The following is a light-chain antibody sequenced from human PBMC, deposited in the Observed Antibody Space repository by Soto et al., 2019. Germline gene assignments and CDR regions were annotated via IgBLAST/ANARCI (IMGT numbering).Light chain of an antibody. V-gene: IGKV1-5*01. J-gene: IGKJ2*01. CDR1: QSISSW. CDR2: DAS. CDR3: QQYNSPYT. Sequence: DIPMTQSPSTLSASVGDRVTITCRASQSISSWLAWYQQKPGKAPKLLIYDASSLESGVPSRFSGSGSGTEFTLTISSLXPXXXXXYYCQQYNSPYTFGQGTKLXIK.